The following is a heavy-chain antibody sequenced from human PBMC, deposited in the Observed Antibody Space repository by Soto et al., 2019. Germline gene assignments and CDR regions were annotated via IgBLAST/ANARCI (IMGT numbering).Heavy chain of an antibody. CDR3: ARWEDDILTGYAFDI. D-gene: IGHD3-9*01. J-gene: IGHJ3*02. CDR1: GFTFSSYS. CDR2: ISSSSYI. Sequence: GESLKISCAASGFTFSSYSMNWVRQAPGKGLEWVSSISSSSYIYYADSVKGRFTISRDNAKNSLYLQMNSLRAEDTAVYYCARWEDDILTGYAFDIWGQGTMVTVSS. V-gene: IGHV3-21*01.